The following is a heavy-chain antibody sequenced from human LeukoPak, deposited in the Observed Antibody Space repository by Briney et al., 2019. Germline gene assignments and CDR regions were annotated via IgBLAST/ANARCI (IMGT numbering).Heavy chain of an antibody. Sequence: GGSLRLSCAASGFTFSSYWMSWVRQAPRKGLEWVANIKQDGSEKYYVDSVKGRFTISRDNAKNSLYLQMNSLRAEDTAVYYCARDDCSSISCYHNWFDPWGQGTLVTVS. CDR1: GFTFSSYW. CDR3: ARDDCSSISCYHNWFDP. J-gene: IGHJ5*02. D-gene: IGHD2-2*01. V-gene: IGHV3-7*01. CDR2: IKQDGSEK.